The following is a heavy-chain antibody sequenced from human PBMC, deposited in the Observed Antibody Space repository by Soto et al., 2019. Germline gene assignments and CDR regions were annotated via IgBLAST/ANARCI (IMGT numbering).Heavy chain of an antibody. Sequence: QVQLVQSGAEVKKPGASVRVSCKSSGYTFTSYDINWVRQASGQGLEWMGWMNPNSGNTGYAEKFQGRITMTRNTHKSTDYMQLTSLRSEDTAVYYCAREGTTRGDDYWGQGTLVTVSS. V-gene: IGHV1-8*01. CDR1: GYTFTSYD. CDR2: MNPNSGNT. D-gene: IGHD4-4*01. J-gene: IGHJ4*02. CDR3: AREGTTRGDDY.